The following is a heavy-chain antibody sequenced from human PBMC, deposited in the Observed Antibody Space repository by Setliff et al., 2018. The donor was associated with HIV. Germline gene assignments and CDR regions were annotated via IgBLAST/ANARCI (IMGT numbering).Heavy chain of an antibody. D-gene: IGHD1-1*01. V-gene: IGHV4-59*11. CDR2: IYYTGIP. J-gene: IGHJ4*02. Sequence: PSETLSLTCTVSGTSINSHYWSWIRQTPGKGLQWIGLIYYTGIPTYNPSLEGRITMSVDRSKNQFSLRLTSVTAADTAMYYCARNSQKGIQPLLLASWGPGTLVTVSS. CDR3: ARNSQKGIQPLLLAS. CDR1: GTSINSHY.